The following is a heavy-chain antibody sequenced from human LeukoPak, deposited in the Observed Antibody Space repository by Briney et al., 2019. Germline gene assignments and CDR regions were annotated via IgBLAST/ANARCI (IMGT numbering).Heavy chain of an antibody. V-gene: IGHV3-74*01. D-gene: IGHD6-13*01. J-gene: IGHJ4*02. CDR3: ATSGYSSSWYYFDY. Sequence: GGSLRLSCAASGFIFSRYWMHWVRHAPGKGLVWISRIKSDGSSTNYADSVKGRFTISRDNAKNTLYLQMNSLRAEDTAVYYCATSGYSSSWYYFDYWGQGTLVTVSS. CDR2: IKSDGSST. CDR1: GFIFSRYW.